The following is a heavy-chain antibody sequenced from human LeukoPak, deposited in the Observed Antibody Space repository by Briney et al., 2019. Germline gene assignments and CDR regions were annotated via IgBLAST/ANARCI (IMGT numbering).Heavy chain of an antibody. V-gene: IGHV3-30-3*01. CDR2: ITYDGGNK. CDR1: GFTFNTYA. CDR3: SEAPPNAFDI. Sequence: PGGSLRLSCVASGFTFNTYAMHWVRQAPGKGLEWVAVITYDGGNKYYADSVTDRFTISRDNSKNTLYLQMNSLRGEDTAVYYCSEAPPNAFDIWGQGTMVTVSS. J-gene: IGHJ3*02.